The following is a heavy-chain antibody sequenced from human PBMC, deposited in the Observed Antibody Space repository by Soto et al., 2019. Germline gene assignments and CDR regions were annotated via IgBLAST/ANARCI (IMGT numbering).Heavy chain of an antibody. V-gene: IGHV4-59*12. CDR3: ARLTTTTLDY. Sequence: SETLSLTCTVSGGSISSYYWSWIRQPPGKGLEWIGYIYYSGSTNYNPSLKSRVTISVDTSKNQFSLKLSSVTAADTAVYYCARLTTTTLDYWGQGTLVTVSS. CDR2: IYYSGST. CDR1: GGSISSYY. J-gene: IGHJ4*02. D-gene: IGHD1-26*01.